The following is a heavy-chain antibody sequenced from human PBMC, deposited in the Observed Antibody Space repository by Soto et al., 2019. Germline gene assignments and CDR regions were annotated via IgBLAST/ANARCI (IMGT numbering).Heavy chain of an antibody. V-gene: IGHV1-18*01. CDR1: VYTFTSYG. CDR2: ISGYNGNT. D-gene: IGHD3-16*01. J-gene: IGHJ6*02. Sequence: QVQLVQSGGEVKKPGTSVKVSCKASVYTFTSYGISWVRQAPGQGLEWMGWISGYNGNTNYAQKFQGRVTMTTDTSTTTAYMELRSLSSDDTAVYYCARMGDVPYYYYGLDVWGPGTTVTVSS. CDR3: ARMGDVPYYYYGLDV.